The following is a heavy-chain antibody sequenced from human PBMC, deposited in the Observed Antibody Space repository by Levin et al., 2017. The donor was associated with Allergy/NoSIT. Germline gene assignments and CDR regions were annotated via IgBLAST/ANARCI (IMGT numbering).Heavy chain of an antibody. Sequence: GGSLRLSCTASGFTFSTYNMNWVRQAPGKGLEWVSSISPTSDYIYYADSVRGRFTISRDNAKNSLYLQMSSLRAEDTAVYYCAREGDTFDYWGQGTLVTVSS. CDR3: AREGDTFDY. CDR2: ISPTSDYI. CDR1: GFTFSTYN. J-gene: IGHJ4*02. D-gene: IGHD2-21*01. V-gene: IGHV3-21*01.